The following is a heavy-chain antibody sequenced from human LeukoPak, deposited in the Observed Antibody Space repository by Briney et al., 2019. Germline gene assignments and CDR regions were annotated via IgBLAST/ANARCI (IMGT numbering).Heavy chain of an antibody. CDR1: GFTFSSYT. CDR2: ISLDGSNT. Sequence: GGTLRLSCAASGFTFSSYTIHWVRQAPGKGLEGVAVISLDGSNTYYADSVKGRFTISRDNSKNTLYLQMTSLRDEDTAVYYCARGKYCGGGTCYSFGTFDYWGQGTLVTVSS. V-gene: IGHV3-30-3*02. CDR3: ARGKYCGGGTCYSFGTFDY. J-gene: IGHJ4*02. D-gene: IGHD2-15*01.